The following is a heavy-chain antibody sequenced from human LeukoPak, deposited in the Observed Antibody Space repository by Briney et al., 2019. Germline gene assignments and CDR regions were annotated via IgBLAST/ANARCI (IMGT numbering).Heavy chain of an antibody. J-gene: IGHJ4*02. CDR3: ARDPLVVGATTFDY. Sequence: SQTLSLTCAISGDSVSSNSAAWNWIRQSPSRGLEWLGRTYYRSKWYNDYAVSVKSRITINPDTSKNQFSLQLNSVTLEDTAVYYCARDPLVVGATTFDYWGQGTLVTVSS. D-gene: IGHD1-26*01. CDR1: GDSVSSNSAA. CDR2: TYYRSKWYN. V-gene: IGHV6-1*01.